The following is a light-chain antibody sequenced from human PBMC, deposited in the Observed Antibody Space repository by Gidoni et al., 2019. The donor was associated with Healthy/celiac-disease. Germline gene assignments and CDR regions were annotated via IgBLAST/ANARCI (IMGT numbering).Light chain of an antibody. Sequence: DIKMTQSPSSLSASVGDRVTITCQASQDISNYLNWYQQKPGKAPKLLIYDASNLETGVPSRFSGSVSGTDFTFTISSLQPEDIATYYCQQYDNLPITFGQRTRLEIK. V-gene: IGKV1-33*01. CDR3: QQYDNLPIT. CDR2: DAS. CDR1: QDISNY. J-gene: IGKJ5*01.